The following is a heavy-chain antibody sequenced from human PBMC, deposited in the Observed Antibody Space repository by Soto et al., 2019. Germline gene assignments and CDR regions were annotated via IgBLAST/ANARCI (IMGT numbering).Heavy chain of an antibody. D-gene: IGHD1-1*01. V-gene: IGHV4-59*12. CDR1: DGSISGFY. CDR2: IHYSGRT. Sequence: SETLSLTCSVSDGSISGFYWTWIRQPPWKILEWIGYIHYSGRTDYNPSLTSRATMSVDTSKNQFSLNLKSITAADTAVYYCVRAGVGIGNHFDSWGRGTRVTVSS. CDR3: VRAGVGIGNHFDS. J-gene: IGHJ4*02.